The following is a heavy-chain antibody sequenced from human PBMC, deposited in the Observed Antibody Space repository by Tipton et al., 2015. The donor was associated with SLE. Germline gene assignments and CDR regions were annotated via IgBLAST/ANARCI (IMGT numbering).Heavy chain of an antibody. CDR2: VYITGET. CDR3: VRDTKGLQRGFDL. Sequence: LSLTCTVSGDALNSYSYYWGWIRQPAGKGLEWIGRVYITGETDYSPSLKIRVTISVDTSKNQFSLSLRSLTAADTAVYYCVRDTKGLQRGFDLWGQGTLVTVSS. V-gene: IGHV4-61*02. CDR1: GDALNSYSYY. J-gene: IGHJ5*02.